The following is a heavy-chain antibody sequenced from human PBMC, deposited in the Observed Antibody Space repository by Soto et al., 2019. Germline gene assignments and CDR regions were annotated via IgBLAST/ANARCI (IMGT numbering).Heavy chain of an antibody. CDR3: ARGGSGDIVVVAAIAY. CDR1: GGSISSGDYY. J-gene: IGHJ4*02. Sequence: QVQLQESGPGLAKPSQTLSLTCSVSGGSISSGDYYWSWVRQHPGKGLEWIGYIFYSGSTYYNPSLKSRVTISVDTSKNQFSLKLSSVTAADTAVCYCARGGSGDIVVVAAIAYWGQGTLVTVSS. CDR2: IFYSGST. V-gene: IGHV4-31*03. D-gene: IGHD2-15*01.